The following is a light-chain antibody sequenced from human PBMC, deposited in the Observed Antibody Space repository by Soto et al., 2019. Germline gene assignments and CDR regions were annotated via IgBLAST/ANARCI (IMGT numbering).Light chain of an antibody. CDR2: NND. Sequence: QSVLTQPPSASGTPGQSVTISCSGSSSNIGSNTVNWYQQLSGAAPKLLIHNNDQRPSGVPDRFSGSKSDTSASLAISGLQSADEADYYCAAWDESLTAVLFGGGTKLTVL. V-gene: IGLV1-44*01. CDR1: SSNIGSNT. J-gene: IGLJ3*02. CDR3: AAWDESLTAVL.